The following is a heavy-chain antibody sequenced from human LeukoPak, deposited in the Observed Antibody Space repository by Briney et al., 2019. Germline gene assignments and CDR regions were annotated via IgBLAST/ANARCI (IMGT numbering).Heavy chain of an antibody. V-gene: IGHV3-21*01. CDR2: ISSSSTYI. CDR3: ARRAATGFDAFDI. D-gene: IGHD1-1*01. CDR1: GFTFRNYA. Sequence: GGSLRLSCAASGFTFRNYAMNWVRQAPGKGLEWVSFISSSSTYIYYADSVKGRFTISRDNAKNSLYLQMNSLRAEDTAMYYCARRAATGFDAFDIWGQGTMVTVSS. J-gene: IGHJ3*02.